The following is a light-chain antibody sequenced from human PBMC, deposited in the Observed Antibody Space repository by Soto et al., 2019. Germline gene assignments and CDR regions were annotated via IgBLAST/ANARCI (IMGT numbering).Light chain of an antibody. Sequence: QTVVTQEPSLTVFPGGTVTLTCGSSTGAVTSGHYPYWFQQKPGQAPRTLIYDTSNKHSWTPARFSGSLLGGKAAPTLSGAQPEDEAEYYCLVSYSDSRRVFGGGTKLTVL. CDR3: LVSYSDSRRV. V-gene: IGLV7-46*01. J-gene: IGLJ3*02. CDR1: TGAVTSGHY. CDR2: DTS.